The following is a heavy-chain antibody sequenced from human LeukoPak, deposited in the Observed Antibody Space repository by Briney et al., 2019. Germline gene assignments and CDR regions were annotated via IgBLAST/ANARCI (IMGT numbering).Heavy chain of an antibody. CDR1: GYTFTSDG. J-gene: IGHJ4*02. D-gene: IGHD6-19*01. Sequence: GASVKVSCKASGYTFTSDGISWVRQAPGQGLEWMGWISAYNGNTNYAQKLQGRVTMTTDTSTNTAYMELRSLRSDDTAVYYCARSSSGWQDDYWGQGTLVTVSS. CDR3: ARSSSGWQDDY. V-gene: IGHV1-18*01. CDR2: ISAYNGNT.